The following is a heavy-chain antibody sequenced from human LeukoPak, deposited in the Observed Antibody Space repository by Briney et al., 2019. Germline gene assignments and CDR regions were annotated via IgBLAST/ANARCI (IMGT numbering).Heavy chain of an antibody. J-gene: IGHJ4*02. CDR2: ISSRGSTI. D-gene: IGHD3-10*01. CDR1: GFTFSDYY. Sequence: GGSLRLSCAASGFTFSDYYMSWIRQAPGKGLEWVSYISSRGSTIYYADSVKGRFTISRDNAKNSLYLQMNSLRAEDTAVYYCARHHYYGSGSYYLSVDFDYWGQGTLVTVSS. V-gene: IGHV3-11*01. CDR3: ARHHYYGSGSYYLSVDFDY.